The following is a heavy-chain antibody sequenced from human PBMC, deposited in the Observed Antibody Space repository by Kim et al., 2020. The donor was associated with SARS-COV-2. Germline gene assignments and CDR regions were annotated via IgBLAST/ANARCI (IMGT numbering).Heavy chain of an antibody. CDR2: ISSSGSTI. J-gene: IGHJ4*02. Sequence: GGSLRLSCAASGFTFSSYEMNWVRQAPGKGLEWVSYISSSGSTIYYADSVKGRFTISRDNAKNSLYLQMNSLRAEDTAVYYCAPGDQLPWVYWGQGTLVTVSS. CDR1: GFTFSSYE. D-gene: IGHD2-2*01. V-gene: IGHV3-48*03. CDR3: APGDQLPWVY.